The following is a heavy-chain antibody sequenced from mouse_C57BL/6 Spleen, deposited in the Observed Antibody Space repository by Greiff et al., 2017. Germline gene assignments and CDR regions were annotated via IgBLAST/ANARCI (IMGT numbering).Heavy chain of an antibody. CDR3: AREKITTVAPYFDY. J-gene: IGHJ2*01. CDR2: IDPSDSYT. CDR1: GYTFTSYW. Sequence: QVQLKQPGAELVMPGASVKLSCKASGYTFTSYWMHWVKQRPGQGLEWIGEIDPSDSYTNYNQKFKGKSTLTVDKSSSTAYMQLSSLTSEDSAVYYCAREKITTVAPYFDYWGQGTTLTVSS. D-gene: IGHD1-1*01. V-gene: IGHV1-69*01.